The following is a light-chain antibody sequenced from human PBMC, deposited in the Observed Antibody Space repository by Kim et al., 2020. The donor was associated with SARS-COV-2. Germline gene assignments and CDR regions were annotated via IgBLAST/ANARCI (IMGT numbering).Light chain of an antibody. Sequence: QSVLTQAPSASGTPRQRLTISCSGSSSNIGSNSVNWYQQFPGAAPKLLIYSNTHRPSGVPDRFSGSKSGPSASLAISGLQSEDETDYYCAAWEDSLKGPVFGGGTQLTVL. CDR3: AAWEDSLKGPV. J-gene: IGLJ3*02. V-gene: IGLV1-44*01. CDR2: SNT. CDR1: SSNIGSNS.